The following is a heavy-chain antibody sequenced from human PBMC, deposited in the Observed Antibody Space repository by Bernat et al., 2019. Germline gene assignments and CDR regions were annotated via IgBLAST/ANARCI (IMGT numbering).Heavy chain of an antibody. CDR2: ISYDGVNK. CDR1: GFTFSNYA. D-gene: IGHD6-19*01. CDR3: ARPQSVHYNTGWLGGGFDC. Sequence: QVELVQSGGGVVQPGRSLRLSCAASGFTFSNYAMQWVRQAPGKGLEWMAVISYDGVNKYYRDSVKGRFTISRDNSNNTLYLQMNDLRVEDTAIYYCARPQSVHYNTGWLGGGFDCWGQGALVTVSS. J-gene: IGHJ4*02. V-gene: IGHV3-30-3*01.